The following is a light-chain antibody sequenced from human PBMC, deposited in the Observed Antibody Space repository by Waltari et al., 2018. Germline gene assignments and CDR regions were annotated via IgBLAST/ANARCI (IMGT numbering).Light chain of an antibody. J-gene: IGLJ2*01. CDR2: DVS. V-gene: IGLV2-14*04. Sequence: SGSPGQSITISCTGTSSDVGGYNYVSWYQQHPGKAPKLMIYDVSNRPSGVSNRFSGSTSGNTASLTISGLQAEDEADYYCSSYTSSSTLDVVFGGGTTLTVL. CDR3: SSYTSSSTLDVV. CDR1: SSDVGGYNY.